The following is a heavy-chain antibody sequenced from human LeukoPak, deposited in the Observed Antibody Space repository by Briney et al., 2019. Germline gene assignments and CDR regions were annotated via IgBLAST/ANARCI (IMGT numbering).Heavy chain of an antibody. D-gene: IGHD3-10*01. V-gene: IGHV4-39*01. CDR1: GGSISSSSYY. CDR3: ARSPPYGSGSF. Sequence: PSETLSLTCTVSGGSISSSSYYWGWIRQPPGKGLEWIGSIYYSGSTYYNPSLKSRVTISVDTSKNQFSLKLSSVTAADTAVYYCARSPPYGSGSFWGQGTLVTVSS. J-gene: IGHJ4*02. CDR2: IYYSGST.